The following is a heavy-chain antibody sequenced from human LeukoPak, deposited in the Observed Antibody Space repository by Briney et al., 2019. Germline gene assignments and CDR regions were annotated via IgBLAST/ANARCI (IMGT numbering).Heavy chain of an antibody. V-gene: IGHV3-66*01. CDR2: IYADYST. D-gene: IGHD6-13*01. CDR3: GRGPILGSSWDQHDAFDI. Sequence: GGSLRLSCAASGFIVSSKYMNWVRQAPGKGLEWVSIIYADYSTYYADSVKGRFTISRDNSKNTVYLQMNSLRAEDTAVYYCGRGPILGSSWDQHDAFDIWGQGTMVTVSS. CDR1: GFIVSSKY. J-gene: IGHJ3*02.